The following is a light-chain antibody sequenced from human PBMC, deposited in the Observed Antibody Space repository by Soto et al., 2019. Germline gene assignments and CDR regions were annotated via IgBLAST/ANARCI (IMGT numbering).Light chain of an antibody. CDR2: AAS. V-gene: IGKV3-15*01. J-gene: IGKJ5*01. CDR1: QSVSSN. CDR3: QQYHTSSIT. Sequence: QCAADLTVSPGDRATLACVASQSVSSNLAWYQQKPGQAPRILMYAASTWEPGIPSRFSGTGSGTEFTLTIDSLQPDDFAAYYCQQYHTSSITFGQGTRLENK.